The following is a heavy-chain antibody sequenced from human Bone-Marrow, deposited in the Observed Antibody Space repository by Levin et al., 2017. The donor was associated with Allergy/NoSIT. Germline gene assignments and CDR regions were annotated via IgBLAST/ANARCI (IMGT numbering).Heavy chain of an antibody. V-gene: IGHV3-72*01. J-gene: IGHJ3*02. CDR3: ARDRNYGSGGHGAFDI. CDR2: TRNKANSYTT. CDR1: GFTFSDHY. D-gene: IGHD3-10*01. Sequence: GESLKISCAASGFTFSDHYMDWVRQAPGKGLEWVGRTRNKANSYTTEYAASVKGRFTISRDDSKNSLYLQMNSLKTEDTAVYYCARDRNYGSGGHGAFDIWGQGTMVTVSS.